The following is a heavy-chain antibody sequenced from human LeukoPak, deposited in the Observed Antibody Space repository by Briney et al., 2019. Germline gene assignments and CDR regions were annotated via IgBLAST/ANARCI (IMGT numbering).Heavy chain of an antibody. CDR1: GGSISSYY. CDR2: IYYSGST. CDR3: ARGRVPAAIGYFDY. V-gene: IGHV4-59*01. J-gene: IGHJ4*02. Sequence: SETLSLTCTVSGGSISSYYWSWIRQPPGKGLEWIGYIYYSGSTNYNPSLKSRVTISVDTSKNQFSLKLSSVTAADTAVYYCARGRVPAAIGYFDYRGQGTLVTVSS. D-gene: IGHD2-2*02.